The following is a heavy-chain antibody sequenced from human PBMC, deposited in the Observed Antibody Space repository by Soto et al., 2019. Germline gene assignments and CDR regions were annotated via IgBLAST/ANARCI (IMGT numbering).Heavy chain of an antibody. CDR3: VRYLWGGTAPFDY. V-gene: IGHV3-30-3*01. CDR2: ISNDGNRK. Sequence: QVQLVESGGGVVQPGGSLRLSCAASRFSFSDYAMHWVRQAPGKGLEWVAVISNDGNRKYYADSVKGRFTISRDNSKDAPYLQMYGLRPEDADVFYFVRYLWGGTAPFDYWGQGAVVTVSS. J-gene: IGHJ4*02. CDR1: RFSFSDYA. D-gene: IGHD2-15*01.